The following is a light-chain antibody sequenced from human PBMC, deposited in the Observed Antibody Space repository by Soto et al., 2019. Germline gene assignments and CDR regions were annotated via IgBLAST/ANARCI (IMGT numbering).Light chain of an antibody. CDR3: QQHYNLPPAGT. CDR2: GAS. CDR1: QTVRKNY. Sequence: EIVMTQSPATLSLSPGERATLSCLSCWASQTVRKNYLSWYQQKPGQAPRLLIYGASTRATGIPARVSGSGSGTDFTLTISSLQPEDLAVYDCQQHYNLPPAGTFGQGPKVEIK. V-gene: IGKV3D-7*01. J-gene: IGKJ1*01.